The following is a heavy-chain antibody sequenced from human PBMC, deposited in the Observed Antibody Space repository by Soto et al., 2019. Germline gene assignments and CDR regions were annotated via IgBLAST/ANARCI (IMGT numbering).Heavy chain of an antibody. V-gene: IGHV3-53*01. J-gene: IGHJ5*02. CDR2: FYNTGFI. CDR3: ARHDWLDP. Sequence: GSLRLSCAASGFSVSVDSMIWVRQAPGKGLEWVSLFYNTGFIHYADSVKGRFTISRDNSKNTLYLQMNGLRAEDTAVYFCARHDWLDPWGQGTLVTVSS. CDR1: GFSVSVDS.